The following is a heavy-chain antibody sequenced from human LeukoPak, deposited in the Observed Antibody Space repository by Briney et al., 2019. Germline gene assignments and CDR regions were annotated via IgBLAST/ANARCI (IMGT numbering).Heavy chain of an antibody. CDR2: INPNSGGT. CDR1: GYIFTDYY. J-gene: IGHJ3*02. Sequence: GASVKVSCKASGYIFTDYYMHWVRQAPGQGLEWMGWINPNSGGTNYAQKFQGRVTMTRDTSISTAYMELSRLRSDDTAVYYCASGISHSSGYYSRTDAFDIWGQGTMVTVSS. D-gene: IGHD3-22*01. V-gene: IGHV1-2*02. CDR3: ASGISHSSGYYSRTDAFDI.